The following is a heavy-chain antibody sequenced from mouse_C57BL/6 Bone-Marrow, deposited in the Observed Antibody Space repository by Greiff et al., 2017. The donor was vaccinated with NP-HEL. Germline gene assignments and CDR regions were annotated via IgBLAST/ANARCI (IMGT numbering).Heavy chain of an antibody. CDR1: GFNIKDYY. V-gene: IGHV14-2*01. D-gene: IGHD1-1*01. J-gene: IGHJ4*01. CDR3: APKSSYYYGSRLYAMDY. Sequence: EVQLQQSGAELVKPGASVKLSCTASGFNIKDYYMHWVKQRTEQGLEWIGRIDPEDGATKYAPTFQGKATITADTSSNTAYLQLSSLTSEDTAVYYCAPKSSYYYGSRLYAMDYWGQGTSVTVSS. CDR2: IDPEDGAT.